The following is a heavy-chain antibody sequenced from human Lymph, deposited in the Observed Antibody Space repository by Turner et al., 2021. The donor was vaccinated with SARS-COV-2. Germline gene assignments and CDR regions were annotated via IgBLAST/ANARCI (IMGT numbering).Heavy chain of an antibody. J-gene: IGHJ4*02. V-gene: IGHV4-39*01. CDR1: GGSISSSSHY. D-gene: IGHD3-10*01. CDR3: ARLVRRAEYYFDY. CDR2: SYYSGSN. Sequence: QLQLPESGPGLVKPSETLSPTCPVSGGSISSSSHYWGWIRQPPGRGLEWIGHSYYSGSNYYNPSLKSRVTISVDTSKNQFSLKLSSVTAADTAVYYCARLVRRAEYYFDYWGQGTLVTVSS.